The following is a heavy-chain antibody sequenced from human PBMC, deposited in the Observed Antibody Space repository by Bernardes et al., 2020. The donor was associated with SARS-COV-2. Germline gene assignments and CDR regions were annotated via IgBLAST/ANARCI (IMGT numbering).Heavy chain of an antibody. CDR1: GFIFSTYA. Sequence: GGSLRLSCAASGFIFSTYAMRWVRQAPGKGLEWVSAISGSGSSTFTHYADSVKGRFTISRDNSKNTLYLQMNSLRAEDTAVYFCAKTMMCADIIFHYWGQGALVTVSS. J-gene: IGHJ4*02. CDR3: AKTMMCADIIFHY. V-gene: IGHV3-23*01. CDR2: ISGSGSST. D-gene: IGHD2-15*01.